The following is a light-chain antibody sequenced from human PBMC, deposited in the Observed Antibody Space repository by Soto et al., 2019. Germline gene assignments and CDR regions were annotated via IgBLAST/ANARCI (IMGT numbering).Light chain of an antibody. V-gene: IGKV3-20*01. CDR1: QSVSDLY. CDR3: QYGTTVWT. J-gene: IGKJ1*01. CDR2: GAS. Sequence: EIVLTQSPGTLSLSPGERATLSCRASQSVSDLYLAWYQQKPGQAPRLLIYGASSRASGIPGRFSGSGAGTDFTLTISRLDPVDFAVYYSQYGTTVWTFGQGTKVEI.